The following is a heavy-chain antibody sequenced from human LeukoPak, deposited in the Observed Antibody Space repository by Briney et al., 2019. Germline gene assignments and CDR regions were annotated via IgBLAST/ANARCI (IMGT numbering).Heavy chain of an antibody. Sequence: ASVKVSCKASGGTFSSHTITWVRQAPGHGLEWMGGISPISGTTNYAQNFQGRVTITSDEPTSTAYMELSRLRSEDTAVYYCATPPTVTTTTGEYYFDYWGQGTLVTVSS. CDR3: ATPPTVTTTTGEYYFDY. J-gene: IGHJ4*02. CDR1: GGTFSSHT. CDR2: ISPISGTT. V-gene: IGHV1-69*01. D-gene: IGHD7-27*01.